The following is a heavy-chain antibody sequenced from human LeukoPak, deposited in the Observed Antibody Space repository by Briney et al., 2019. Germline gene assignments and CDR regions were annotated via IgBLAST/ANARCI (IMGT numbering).Heavy chain of an antibody. V-gene: IGHV3-15*01. Sequence: GGSLRLSCAASGFTFNTYAMSWVRQAPGKGLEWVGRIKSKTDGGTTDYAAPVKGRFTISRDDSKNTLYLQMNSLKTEDTAVYYCTTEKIVLMVYATDFDYWGQGTLVTVSS. CDR3: TTEKIVLMVYATDFDY. J-gene: IGHJ4*02. CDR1: GFTFNTYA. CDR2: IKSKTDGGTT. D-gene: IGHD2-8*01.